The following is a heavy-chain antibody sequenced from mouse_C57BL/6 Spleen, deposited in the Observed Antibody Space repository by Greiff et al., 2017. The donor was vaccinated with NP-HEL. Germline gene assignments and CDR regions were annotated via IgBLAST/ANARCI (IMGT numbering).Heavy chain of an antibody. CDR2: ISYDGSN. CDR3: ASSGDGYYSVAY. D-gene: IGHD2-3*01. Sequence: EVKLQESGPGLVKPSQSLSLTCSVTGYSITSGYYWNWIRQFPGNKLEWMGYISYDGSNNYNPSLKNRISITRDTSKNQLFLKLNSVTTEDTATYDCASSGDGYYSVAYWGQGTLVTVSA. J-gene: IGHJ3*01. CDR1: GYSITSGYY. V-gene: IGHV3-6*01.